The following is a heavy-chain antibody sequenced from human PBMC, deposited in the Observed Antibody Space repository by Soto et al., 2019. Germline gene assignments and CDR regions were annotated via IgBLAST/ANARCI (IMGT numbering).Heavy chain of an antibody. J-gene: IGHJ4*02. CDR2: IYHSGST. CDR3: ARARDGYNIL. Sequence: SETLSLTCTVSGGSISSYYWSWIRQPPGKGLEWIGYIYHSGSTYYNPSLKSRVTISVDTSKNQFSLKLSSVTAADTAVYYCARARDGYNILWGQGTLVTVSS. D-gene: IGHD5-12*01. V-gene: IGHV4-59*06. CDR1: GGSISSYY.